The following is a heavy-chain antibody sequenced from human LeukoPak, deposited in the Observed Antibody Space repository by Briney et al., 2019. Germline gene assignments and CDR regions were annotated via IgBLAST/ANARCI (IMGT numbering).Heavy chain of an antibody. V-gene: IGHV1-8*02. CDR1: GYTFTSYD. D-gene: IGHD2-2*01. CDR3: ARNLMYCSSTTCYLEY. CDR2: MNPNNGYT. J-gene: IGHJ4*02. Sequence: GASVKVSCKASGYTFTSYDINWVRQATGQGLEWMGLMNPNNGYTVYAQKFQGRVTMTRDTSISTAYLGLSSLRSEDTAFYYCARNLMYCSSTTCYLEYWGQGTLVTVAS.